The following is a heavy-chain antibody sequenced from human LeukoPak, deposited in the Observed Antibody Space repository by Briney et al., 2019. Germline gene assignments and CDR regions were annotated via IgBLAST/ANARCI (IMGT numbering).Heavy chain of an antibody. CDR3: ARVAAGYSVNYFDY. V-gene: IGHV3-48*02. CDR2: ISTGSSTT. CDR1: EFAFSTYN. J-gene: IGHJ4*02. Sequence: GGSLRLSCAASEFAFSTYNMNWVRQAPGKGLEGVSYISTGSSTTYYADSVKGRFTISRDNVENSLYLQMNSLRDEDTAVYYCARVAAGYSVNYFDYWGQGTLVTVSS. D-gene: IGHD4-23*01.